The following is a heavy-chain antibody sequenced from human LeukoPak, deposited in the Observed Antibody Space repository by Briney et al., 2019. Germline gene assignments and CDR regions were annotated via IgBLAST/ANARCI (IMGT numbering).Heavy chain of an antibody. D-gene: IGHD3-3*01. V-gene: IGHV4-59*01. CDR1: GGSISSYY. Sequence: PSETPSLTCTVSGGSISSYYWSWIRQPPGKGLEWIGYIYYSGSTNYNPSLKSRVTISVDTSKNQFSLKLSSVTAADTAVYYCARSLYYDFRPYYYYMDVWGKGTTVTVSS. J-gene: IGHJ6*03. CDR2: IYYSGST. CDR3: ARSLYYDFRPYYYYMDV.